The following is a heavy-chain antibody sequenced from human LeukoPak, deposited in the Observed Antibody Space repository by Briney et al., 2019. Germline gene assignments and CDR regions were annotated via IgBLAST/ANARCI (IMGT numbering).Heavy chain of an antibody. D-gene: IGHD6-13*01. CDR3: ARVKGSSWLDNWFDP. CDR2: IYYSGST. J-gene: IGHJ5*02. CDR1: GGSISSYY. Sequence: SETLSLTCTVSGGSISSYYWSWIRQPPGKGLEWIGYIYYSGSTNYNPSLKSRVTISVDTSKNQFSLKLSSVTAADTAVYYCARVKGSSWLDNWFDPRGQGTLVTVSS. V-gene: IGHV4-59*01.